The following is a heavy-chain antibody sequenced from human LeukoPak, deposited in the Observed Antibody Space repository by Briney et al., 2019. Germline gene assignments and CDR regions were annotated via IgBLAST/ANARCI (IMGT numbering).Heavy chain of an antibody. CDR1: GYTFTSYY. CDR2: INPSGGST. J-gene: IGHJ3*02. Sequence: ASVKVSCKASGYTFTSYYMHWVRQAPGQGLEWMGIINPSGGSTSYAQKFQGRVTMTRDMSTSTVYMELSSLRSEDTAMYYCASNPQWRDAFDIWGQGTMVTVSS. V-gene: IGHV1-46*01. D-gene: IGHD6-19*01. CDR3: ASNPQWRDAFDI.